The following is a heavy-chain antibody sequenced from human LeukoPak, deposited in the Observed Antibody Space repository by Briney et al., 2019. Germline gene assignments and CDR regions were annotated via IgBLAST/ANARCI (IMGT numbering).Heavy chain of an antibody. CDR1: GFTLSSYA. CDR2: ISGSGGST. D-gene: IGHD3-22*01. CDR3: AKSVDYDSSGP. V-gene: IGHV3-23*01. J-gene: IGHJ5*02. Sequence: GGSLRLSCAASGFTLSSYAMSRVRQAPGKGLEWVSAISGSGGSTYYADSVKGRFTISRDNSKNTLYLQMNSLRAEDTAVYYCAKSVDYDSSGPWGQGTLSPSPQ.